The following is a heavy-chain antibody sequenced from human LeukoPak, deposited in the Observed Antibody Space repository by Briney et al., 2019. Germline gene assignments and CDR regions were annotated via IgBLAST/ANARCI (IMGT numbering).Heavy chain of an antibody. Sequence: PGGPLRLSCAASGFTFNTYEMNWVRLAPGKGPEWVAYISRSGSTRNYADSVKGRFTISRDNAKNSLYLQMNSLRAEDTAVYYCASQIFGVVKNWFDPWGQGTLVTVSS. CDR2: ISRSGSTR. J-gene: IGHJ5*02. CDR1: GFTFNTYE. CDR3: ASQIFGVVKNWFDP. D-gene: IGHD3-3*01. V-gene: IGHV3-48*03.